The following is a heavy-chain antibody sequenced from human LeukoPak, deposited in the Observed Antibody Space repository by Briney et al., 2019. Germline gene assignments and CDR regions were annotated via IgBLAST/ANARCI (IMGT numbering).Heavy chain of an antibody. CDR1: GYSFTSYW. CDR3: ARPGGTIRKIDDAFDI. D-gene: IGHD3-3*02. Sequence: PGESLRISCKGSGYSFTSYWISWVRQMPGKGLEWMGRIDPSDSYTNYSPSFQGHVTISADKSTSTACLQWSSLKASDTAMYYCARPGGTIRKIDDAFDIWGQGTMVTVSS. J-gene: IGHJ3*02. CDR2: IDPSDSYT. V-gene: IGHV5-10-1*01.